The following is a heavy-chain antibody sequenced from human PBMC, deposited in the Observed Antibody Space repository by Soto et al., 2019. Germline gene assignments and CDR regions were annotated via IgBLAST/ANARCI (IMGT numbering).Heavy chain of an antibody. CDR2: IHPGDSDT. Sequence: EVQLVQSGAEVKKPGESLKISCKGSGYSFTSYWIGWVRQMPGKGLEWMGIIHPGDSDTRYSPSFQGQVTISADKSISTAYLQWSSLKASDTAMYYCARRDQQAWFGESMDGMDVWGQGTTVTVSS. CDR1: GYSFTSYW. D-gene: IGHD3-10*01. J-gene: IGHJ6*02. V-gene: IGHV5-51*01. CDR3: ARRDQQAWFGESMDGMDV.